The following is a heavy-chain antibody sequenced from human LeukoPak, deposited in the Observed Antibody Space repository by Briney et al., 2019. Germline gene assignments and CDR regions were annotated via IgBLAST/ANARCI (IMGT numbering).Heavy chain of an antibody. CDR3: ARGRYYCSGGSCYSNPFFDS. Sequence: SETLSLTCAVYGGSFSGYYWSWIRQPPGKGLEWIGEINHSGSTNYNPSLKSRVTISVDTSKNQFSLKLSSVTAADTAVYYCARGRYYCSGGSCYSNPFFDSWGQGTLVTVSS. CDR1: GGSFSGYY. D-gene: IGHD2-15*01. CDR2: INHSGST. J-gene: IGHJ4*02. V-gene: IGHV4-34*01.